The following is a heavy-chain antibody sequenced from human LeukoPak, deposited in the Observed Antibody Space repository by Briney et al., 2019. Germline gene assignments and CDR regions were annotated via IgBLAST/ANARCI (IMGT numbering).Heavy chain of an antibody. CDR3: AARERWLQYNDY. J-gene: IGHJ4*02. Sequence: PGGSLRLSCAASGFTFSDYYMSWIRQAPGKGLEWVSYISSSGSTIYYADSVKGRFTISRDNAKNSLYLQMNSLRAEDTAVYYCAARERWLQYNDYWGQGTLVTVSS. CDR1: GFTFSDYY. D-gene: IGHD5-24*01. V-gene: IGHV3-11*01. CDR2: ISSSGSTI.